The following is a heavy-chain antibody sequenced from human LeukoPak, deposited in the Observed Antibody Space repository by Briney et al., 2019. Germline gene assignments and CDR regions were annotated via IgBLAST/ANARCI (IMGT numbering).Heavy chain of an antibody. CDR2: INHSGST. V-gene: IGHV4-34*01. J-gene: IGHJ3*02. D-gene: IGHD3-3*01. Sequence: SETLSLTCAVYGGSFSGYYWSWIRQPPGNGLEWIGEINHSGSTNYNPSLKSRVTISVDTSKNQFSLKLSSVTAADSPVYYCARGPMYYDFGSGLYRRAFDIWGQGTMVTVSS. CDR3: ARGPMYYDFGSGLYRRAFDI. CDR1: GGSFSGYY.